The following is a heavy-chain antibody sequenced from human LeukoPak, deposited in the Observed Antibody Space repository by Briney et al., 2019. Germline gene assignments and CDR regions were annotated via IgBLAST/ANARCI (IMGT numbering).Heavy chain of an antibody. CDR1: GVTLRRYW. V-gene: IGHV3-74*01. CDR3: ARGSHPVGYCSGGSCYSFRSDAFDI. CDR2: IDPDGSTT. J-gene: IGHJ3*02. Sequence: HPGGSLRVSCAASGVTLRRYWMHWVRQAPGKGLVWVSRIDPDGSTTTYADSVKGRFTISRDNAKNTVYLQMNSLRAEDTAVYYCARGSHPVGYCSGGSCYSFRSDAFDIWGQGAMVTVSS. D-gene: IGHD2-15*01.